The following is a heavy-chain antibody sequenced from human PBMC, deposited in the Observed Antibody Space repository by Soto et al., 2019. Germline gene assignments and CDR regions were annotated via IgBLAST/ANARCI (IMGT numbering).Heavy chain of an antibody. V-gene: IGHV4-30-2*01. CDR2: IYHSGYT. CDR3: ARDQLEGNWFDP. Sequence: PSETLSLTCPVSGGSLSSGGYAWNWIRQAPGKGLEWIGYIYHSGYTLYNPSLKGRVTISVDKSKNHFSLNLTSVTAADTAVYYCARDQLEGNWFDPWGQGTLVTVSS. CDR1: GGSLSSGGYA. J-gene: IGHJ5*02. D-gene: IGHD1-1*01.